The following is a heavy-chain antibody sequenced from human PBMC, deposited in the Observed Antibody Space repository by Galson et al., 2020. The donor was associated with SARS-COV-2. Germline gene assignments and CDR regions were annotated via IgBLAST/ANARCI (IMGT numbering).Heavy chain of an antibody. D-gene: IGHD3-10*01. CDR3: AIRFGGLGYMDV. Sequence: GESLKISCAVSGFTFSTAWMIWVRQAPGKGLEWVGRIKTRSDGETTDYGAPVKGRFIISRDDSKDTVYLHMNSLRTEDTAVYYCAIRFGGLGYMDVWGKGTTVTVS. CDR2: IKTRSDGETT. CDR1: GFTFSTAW. J-gene: IGHJ6*04. V-gene: IGHV3-15*01.